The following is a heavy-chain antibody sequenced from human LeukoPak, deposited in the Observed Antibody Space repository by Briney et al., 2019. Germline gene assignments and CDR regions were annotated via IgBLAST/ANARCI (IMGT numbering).Heavy chain of an antibody. Sequence: PGGSLRLSCAASGFTFSSYAMHWVRQAPGKGLEWVAVISHDGSNKYYADSVKGRFTISRDNSKNTLYLQMNSLRAEDTAVYYCARDYSFGELLGDYWGQGTLVTVSS. CDR2: ISHDGSNK. J-gene: IGHJ4*02. V-gene: IGHV3-30-3*01. CDR1: GFTFSSYA. D-gene: IGHD1-26*01. CDR3: ARDYSFGELLGDY.